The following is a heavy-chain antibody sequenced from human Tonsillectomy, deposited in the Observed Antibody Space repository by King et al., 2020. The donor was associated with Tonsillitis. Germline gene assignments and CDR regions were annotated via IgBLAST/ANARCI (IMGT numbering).Heavy chain of an antibody. V-gene: IGHV4-30-4*07. D-gene: IGHD4-17*01. CDR1: GGSISSGDYS. CDR3: ARAPPRGDYLDY. CDR2: IYYSGST. J-gene: IGHJ4*02. Sequence: QLQESGPGLVKPSQTLSLTCAVSGGSISSGDYSWSWIRQPPGKGLEWIGYIYYSGSTYYNPSLKSRVAISLDTSKNQFSLRLSSVTAADTAVYFCARAPPRGDYLDYWGQGTLVTVSS.